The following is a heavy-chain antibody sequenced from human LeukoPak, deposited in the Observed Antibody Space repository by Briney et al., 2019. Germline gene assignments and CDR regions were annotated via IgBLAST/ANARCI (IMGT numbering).Heavy chain of an antibody. Sequence: GESLMISCKGSAYSFTRYWITWVLQMPGKGLEWMGRIDPSDSYTNYSPSFQGHVTISADKSISTAYLQWSSLKASDTAIYYCTRHLGPSEAFYPWGQGTLVTVSS. J-gene: IGHJ5*02. D-gene: IGHD3-10*01. CDR1: AYSFTRYW. V-gene: IGHV5-10-1*01. CDR2: IDPSDSYT. CDR3: TRHLGPSEAFYP.